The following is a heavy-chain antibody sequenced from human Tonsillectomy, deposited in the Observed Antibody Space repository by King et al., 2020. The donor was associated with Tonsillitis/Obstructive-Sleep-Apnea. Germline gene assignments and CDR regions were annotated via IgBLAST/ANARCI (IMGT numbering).Heavy chain of an antibody. Sequence: VQLVESGGGLVKPGGSLRLSCAASGFTFSNAWMSWVRQAPGKGLEWVGRIKSKTDGGTTDYAAPVKGRFTISRDDSKNTRYLQMNSLKTEDTAVYYCTTVHYYYYYMDVWGKGTTVTVSS. CDR3: TTVHYYYYYMDV. V-gene: IGHV3-15*01. CDR1: GFTFSNAW. CDR2: IKSKTDGGTT. J-gene: IGHJ6*03.